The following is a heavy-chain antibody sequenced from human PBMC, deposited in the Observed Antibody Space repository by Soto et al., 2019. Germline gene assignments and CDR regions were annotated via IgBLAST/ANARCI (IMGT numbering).Heavy chain of an antibody. CDR2: IMPIFGTA. D-gene: IGHD3-9*01. CDR3: ARARDYDLLPAREYDLDV. Sequence: QVHLLQSGAEVKKPGSSVTVSCQASGDSFRNYGITWVRKAPGQGLEWMVGIMPIFGTANYAQKFQGRVTITAYELPRTARLELRGLRYDDTAVYFCARARDYDLLPAREYDLDVWCQGNTVTVS. V-gene: IGHV1-69*01. J-gene: IGHJ6*02. CDR1: GDSFRNYG.